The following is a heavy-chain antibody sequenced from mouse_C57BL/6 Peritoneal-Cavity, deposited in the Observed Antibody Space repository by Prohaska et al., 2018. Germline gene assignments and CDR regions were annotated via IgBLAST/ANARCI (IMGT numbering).Heavy chain of an antibody. V-gene: IGHV1-64*01. CDR1: GYTFTSYW. Sequence: GAELVKPGASVKSSCKASGYTFTSYWMHWVKQRPGQGLEWIGMIHPNSGSTNYNEKFKSKATLTVDKSSSTAYMQLSSLTSEDSAVYYCAREGRYSNYDYWGQGTTLTVSS. J-gene: IGHJ2*01. D-gene: IGHD2-5*01. CDR3: AREGRYSNYDY. CDR2: IHPNSGST.